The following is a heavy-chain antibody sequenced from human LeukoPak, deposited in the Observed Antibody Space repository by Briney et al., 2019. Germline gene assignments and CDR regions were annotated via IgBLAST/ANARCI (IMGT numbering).Heavy chain of an antibody. V-gene: IGHV1-69*01. CDR3: ARDRLRFLEWLSTHSDYYYYMDV. J-gene: IGHJ6*03. CDR1: GGTFSSYA. Sequence: SVKLSCTASGGTFSSYAISWVRQAPGQGLEWMGGIIPIFGTANYAQKFQGRVTITADESTSTAYMQLSSLRSEDTAVYYCARDRLRFLEWLSTHSDYYYYMDVWGKGTTVTVSS. CDR2: IIPIFGTA. D-gene: IGHD3-3*01.